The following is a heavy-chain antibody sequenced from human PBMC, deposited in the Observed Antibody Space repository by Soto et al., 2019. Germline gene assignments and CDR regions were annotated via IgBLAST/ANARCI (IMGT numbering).Heavy chain of an antibody. D-gene: IGHD2-15*01. CDR2: IVVGSGNT. V-gene: IGHV1-58*01. Sequence: QMQLVQSGPEVKKPGTSVKVSCKASGFTFTSSAVQWVRQARGQRLEWIGWIVVGSGNTKYAQKFQERVTITRDMSTSTAYMELSSLRSEDTAVYYCAAEYCSGGSCYSPGEDWGQGTLVTVSS. J-gene: IGHJ4*02. CDR3: AAEYCSGGSCYSPGED. CDR1: GFTFTSSA.